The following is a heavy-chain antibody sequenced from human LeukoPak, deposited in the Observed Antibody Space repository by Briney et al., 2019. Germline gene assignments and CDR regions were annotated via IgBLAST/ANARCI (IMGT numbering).Heavy chain of an antibody. V-gene: IGHV3-23*01. Sequence: GGSLRLSCAASGFTVSNYAMSWVRQDPGEGLEWVSAISDSGGATNYADSVKGRFTTSRDNSKNTLYLQMNSLRAEDTAVYYCAKRSCSGGSCNFDYWGQGTLVTVSS. D-gene: IGHD2-15*01. J-gene: IGHJ4*02. CDR2: ISDSGGAT. CDR3: AKRSCSGGSCNFDY. CDR1: GFTVSNYA.